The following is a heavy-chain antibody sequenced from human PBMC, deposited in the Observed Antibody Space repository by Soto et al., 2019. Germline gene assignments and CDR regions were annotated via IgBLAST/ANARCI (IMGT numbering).Heavy chain of an antibody. V-gene: IGHV5-10-1*01. Sequence: GESLKISCQGSGYSFSNYWISWVGQMPGKGLEWVGRIDPSDSYVDYSPSFRGHVTISTDKSISTAFLQWNSLKASDAAMYFCVRLADSNDGSRPPFDHWGPGTLVTVSS. CDR2: IDPSDSYV. D-gene: IGHD3-22*01. CDR1: GYSFSNYW. J-gene: IGHJ4*02. CDR3: VRLADSNDGSRPPFDH.